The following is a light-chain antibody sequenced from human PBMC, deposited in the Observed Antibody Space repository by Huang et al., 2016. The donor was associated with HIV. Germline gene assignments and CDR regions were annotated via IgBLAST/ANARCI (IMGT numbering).Light chain of an antibody. Sequence: DIQMTQSPSSLSTSVGDRVTITCQASQDINNFLNGYQQKPGKAPKLLILDASNLQKGVPSRFSGSGSGTHFTFTITSLQRDDIGTYYCQQYDDVPISFGGGTKV. CDR3: QQYDDVPIS. CDR2: DAS. V-gene: IGKV1-33*01. J-gene: IGKJ4*01. CDR1: QDINNF.